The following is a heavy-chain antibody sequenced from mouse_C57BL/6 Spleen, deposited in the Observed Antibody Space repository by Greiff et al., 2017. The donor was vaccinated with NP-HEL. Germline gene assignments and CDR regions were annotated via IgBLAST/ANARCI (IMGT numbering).Heavy chain of an antibody. CDR3: ARANRYFDY. J-gene: IGHJ2*01. V-gene: IGHV5-16*01. D-gene: IGHD4-1*01. CDR1: GFTFSDYY. CDR2: INYDGSST. Sequence: EVMLVESEGGLVQPGRSMKLSCTASGFTFSDYYMAWVRQVPEKGLEWVANINYDGSSTYYLDSLKSRFIISRDNAKNILYLQMSSLKSEDTATYCCARANRYFDYWGQGTTLTVSS.